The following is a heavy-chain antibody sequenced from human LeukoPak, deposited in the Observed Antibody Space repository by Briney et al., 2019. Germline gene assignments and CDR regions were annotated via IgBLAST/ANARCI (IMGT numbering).Heavy chain of an antibody. D-gene: IGHD6-19*01. CDR1: GYTFTGYH. Sequence: ASVKVSCKASGYTFTGYHMHWVRQAPGQGLEWMGRINPNSGGTNYAQKFQGRVTMTRDTSISTAYMELSRLRSDDTAVYYCARALSPRRYSSGWYTLVYWGQGTLVTVCS. V-gene: IGHV1-2*06. CDR2: INPNSGGT. CDR3: ARALSPRRYSSGWYTLVY. J-gene: IGHJ4*02.